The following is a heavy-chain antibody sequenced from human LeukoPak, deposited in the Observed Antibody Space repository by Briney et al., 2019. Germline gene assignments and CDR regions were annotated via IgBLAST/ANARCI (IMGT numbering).Heavy chain of an antibody. J-gene: IGHJ6*04. Sequence: PSQTLSLTCTVSGGSISSGGYYWSWIREHPGKGLEWIGYIYYSGGTYYNPSLKSRVTISVDTSKNQFSLKLSSVTAADTAVYYCCRFLEWFPPLDVWGKGTTVTVSS. V-gene: IGHV4-31*03. D-gene: IGHD3-3*01. CDR3: CRFLEWFPPLDV. CDR2: IYYSGGT. CDR1: GGSISSGGYY.